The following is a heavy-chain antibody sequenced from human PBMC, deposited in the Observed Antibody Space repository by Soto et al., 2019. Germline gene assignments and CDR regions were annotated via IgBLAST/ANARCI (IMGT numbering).Heavy chain of an antibody. Sequence: EVHLVESGGGSVQPGGSLRLSCAGSGFAFSSYWIHWVRQVPGKGLVWVSRINSDGSTTSYADSVRGRFTISRDNAKDTLYLQMNSLRAEDTALYYCARVGQGRYYFDYWAREPWSPSPQ. V-gene: IGHV3-74*01. CDR3: ARVGQGRYYFDY. J-gene: IGHJ4*02. CDR2: INSDGSTT. CDR1: GFAFSSYW.